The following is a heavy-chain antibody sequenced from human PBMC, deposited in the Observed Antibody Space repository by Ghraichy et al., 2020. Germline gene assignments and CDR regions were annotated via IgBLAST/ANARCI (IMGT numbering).Heavy chain of an antibody. J-gene: IGHJ4*02. V-gene: IGHV3-21*01. D-gene: IGHD4-23*01. CDR2: ISSSSSYI. CDR1: GFTFSSYS. CDR3: ARDLEYGGNTPPDY. Sequence: GGSLRLSCAASGFTFSSYSMNWVRQAPGKGLEWVSSISSSSSYIYYADSVKGRFTISRDNAKNSLYLQMNSLRAEDTAVYYCARDLEYGGNTPPDYWGQGTLVTVSS.